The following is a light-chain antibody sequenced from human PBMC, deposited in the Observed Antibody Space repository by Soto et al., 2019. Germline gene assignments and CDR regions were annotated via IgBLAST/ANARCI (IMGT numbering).Light chain of an antibody. V-gene: IGKV3-11*01. Sequence: EIVLTQSPATLSLSPGERATLSCGASQSVSTYLAWYQQKPGQAPRLLIYDASNRATGIPARFSGSGSGTAFTLTMSSLEPEDFTVYYCQQRSNWPPTWTCGQGTKVEIK. CDR3: QQRSNWPPTWT. J-gene: IGKJ1*01. CDR2: DAS. CDR1: QSVSTY.